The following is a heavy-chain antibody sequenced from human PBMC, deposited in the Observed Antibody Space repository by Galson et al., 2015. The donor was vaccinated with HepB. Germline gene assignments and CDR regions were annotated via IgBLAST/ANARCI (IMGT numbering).Heavy chain of an antibody. CDR2: ISNTGSTR. J-gene: IGHJ4*02. D-gene: IGHD3-22*01. CDR3: AGCYYYESSGYYSLDY. Sequence: SLRLSCAASGFTFSDYYMSWIRQAPGKGLEWVSYISNTGSTRYYADSVKGRFTISRDNAKNSLSLQMNSLRAEDTAVYYCAGCYYYESSGYYSLDYWGQGTLVTVSS. V-gene: IGHV3-11*01. CDR1: GFTFSDYY.